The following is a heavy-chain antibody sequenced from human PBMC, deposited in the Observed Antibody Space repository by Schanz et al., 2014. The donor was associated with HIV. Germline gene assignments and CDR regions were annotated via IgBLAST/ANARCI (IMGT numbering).Heavy chain of an antibody. CDR1: GESFSGHF. V-gene: IGHV4-34*01. Sequence: QVHLQQWGAGPLKPSETLSLTCAVYGESFSGHFWAWIRQPPERGLEWIGEINPSGTSNYNPSLKGRFALSVDTYKQQFSRRLNSMTAADTAVYFCARAVRYRDSLWGNYRTPRGTAFDFWGQGGLVTVS. J-gene: IGHJ4*02. CDR3: ARAVRYRDSLWGNYRTPRGTAFDF. D-gene: IGHD3-16*02. CDR2: INPSGTS.